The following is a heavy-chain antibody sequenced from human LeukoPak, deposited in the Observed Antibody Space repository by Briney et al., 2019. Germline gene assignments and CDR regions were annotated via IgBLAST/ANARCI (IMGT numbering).Heavy chain of an antibody. Sequence: ASVKVSCKASGISFMSSAVQWVRQARGQRLEWIGWIVVGSGVTNYAQKFLERVTITRDMSTSTVFMELSSLRSEDTALYYCAAEKRLYCSGGACYPDAFDISGQGTMVTVSS. CDR2: IVVGSGVT. CDR1: GISFMSSA. J-gene: IGHJ3*02. V-gene: IGHV1-58*01. CDR3: AAEKRLYCSGGACYPDAFDI. D-gene: IGHD2-15*01.